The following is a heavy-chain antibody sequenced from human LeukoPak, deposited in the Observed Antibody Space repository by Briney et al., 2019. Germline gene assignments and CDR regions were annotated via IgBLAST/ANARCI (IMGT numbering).Heavy chain of an antibody. CDR2: IWYDGRDE. D-gene: IGHD6-19*01. V-gene: IGHV3-30*02. J-gene: IGHJ4*02. CDR3: AKDEGYSSGWYDY. CDR1: GFTFKNFG. Sequence: GGSLRLSCAASGFTFKNFGIHWVRQGPGKGLEWVSFIWYDGRDEYYADSVKGRFTISRDNSKNMVYLHMNSLIVEDTGVYYCAKDEGYSSGWYDYWDQGTLVTASS.